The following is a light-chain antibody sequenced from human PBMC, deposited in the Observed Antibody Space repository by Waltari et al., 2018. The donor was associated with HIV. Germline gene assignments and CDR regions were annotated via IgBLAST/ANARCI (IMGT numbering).Light chain of an antibody. CDR3: QSTDSGGTHVV. V-gene: IGLV3-25*03. CDR1: ALPMKY. CDR2: KDI. Sequence: YELTQSPSMSVSPGQTARISCSGDALPMKYCFWYQQKTGQAPVLLIYKDIEPPSWVPERFYASSAGKTVILTISGVQAEDEAVYYCQSTDSGGTHVVFGGWTKLTVL. J-gene: IGLJ2*01.